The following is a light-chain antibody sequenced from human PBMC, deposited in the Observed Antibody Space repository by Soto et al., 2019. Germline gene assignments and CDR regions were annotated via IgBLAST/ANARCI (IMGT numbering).Light chain of an antibody. CDR1: QSISGY. V-gene: IGKV3-11*01. CDR3: QQRASWPLT. J-gene: IGKJ4*01. Sequence: EIVLTQSPATLSLSPGERATLSCRASQSISGYLAWYQHRPGRAPRLLIYDASNRTTGIPDRFSGRGSGTYFTLTISRLEPEDFAVYYCQQRASWPLTFGGGTALE. CDR2: DAS.